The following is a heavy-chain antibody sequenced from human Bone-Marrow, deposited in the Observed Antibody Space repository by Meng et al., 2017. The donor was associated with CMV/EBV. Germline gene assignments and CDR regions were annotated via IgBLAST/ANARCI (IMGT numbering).Heavy chain of an antibody. J-gene: IGHJ4*02. CDR2: ISWDGGST. CDR1: GFTFDDYA. V-gene: IGHV3-43D*03. Sequence: GESLKISCAASGFTFDDYAMHWVRQAPGKGLEWVSLISWDGGSTYYADSVKGRFTISRDNSKNSLYLQMNSLRAEDTALYYCAKDGGRGVIEARTDYWGQGTLVTVSS. CDR3: AKDGGRGVIEARTDY. D-gene: IGHD6-6*01.